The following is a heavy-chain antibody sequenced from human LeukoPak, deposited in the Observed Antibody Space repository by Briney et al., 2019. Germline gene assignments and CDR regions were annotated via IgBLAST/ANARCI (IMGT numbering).Heavy chain of an antibody. CDR3: AKDHGFDY. Sequence: GGSLRLSCAASGFTFSSYAMHWVRQAPGKGLEWVAVISYDGSKKYYADSVKGRFTISRDNSKNTLYLQMNSLRAEDTAVYYCAKDHGFDYWGQGTLVTVSS. CDR2: ISYDGSKK. V-gene: IGHV3-30-3*01. J-gene: IGHJ4*02. CDR1: GFTFSSYA.